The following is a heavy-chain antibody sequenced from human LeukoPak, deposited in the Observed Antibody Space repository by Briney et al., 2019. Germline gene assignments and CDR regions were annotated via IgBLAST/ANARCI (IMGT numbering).Heavy chain of an antibody. D-gene: IGHD3-3*01. V-gene: IGHV3-49*04. J-gene: IGHJ4*02. CDR3: TRVLEWLCDY. CDR1: GFTFGDYA. Sequence: QPGGSLRLSCTASGFTFGDYARSWVRQAPGKGLEWVGFIRSKAYGGTTEYAASVKGRFTISRDDSKSIAYLQMNSLKTEDTAVYYCTRVLEWLCDYWGQGTLVTVSS. CDR2: IRSKAYGGTT.